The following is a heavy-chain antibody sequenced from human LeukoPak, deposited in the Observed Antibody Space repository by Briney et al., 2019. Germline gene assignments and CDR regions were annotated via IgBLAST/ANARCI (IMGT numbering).Heavy chain of an antibody. V-gene: IGHV3-7*01. D-gene: IGHD3-22*01. CDR1: GFTFSTYW. J-gene: IGHJ5*02. CDR2: IKQDGSEK. Sequence: GGSLRLSCAASGFTFSTYWMHWVRQAPGKGLEWVANIKQDGSEKYYVDSVKGRFTISRDNAKNSLYLQMNSLRTEDTAVYYCAKEGSDYYDSRGYPNWFAPWGQGTLVTVSS. CDR3: AKEGSDYYDSRGYPNWFAP.